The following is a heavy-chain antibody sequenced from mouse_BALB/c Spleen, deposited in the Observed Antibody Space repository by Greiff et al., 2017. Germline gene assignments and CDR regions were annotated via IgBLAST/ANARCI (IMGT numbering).Heavy chain of an antibody. CDR3: ARGVRYYAMDY. CDR2: ISSGGST. V-gene: IGHV5-6-5*01. J-gene: IGHJ4*01. Sequence: EVKLMESGGGLVKPGGSLKLSCAASGFTFSSYAMSWVRQTPEKRLEWVASISSGGSTYYPDSVKGRFTISRDNARNILYLQMSSLRSEDTAMYYCARGVRYYAMDYWGQGTSVTVSS. CDR1: GFTFSSYA.